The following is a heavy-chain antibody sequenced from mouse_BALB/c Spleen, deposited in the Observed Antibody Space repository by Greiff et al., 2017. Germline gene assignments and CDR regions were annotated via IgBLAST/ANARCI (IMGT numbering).Heavy chain of an antibody. D-gene: IGHD2-4*01. CDR3: ARHGGLPHYYAIDY. CDR2: ISNGGGST. CDR1: GFTFSSYT. J-gene: IGHJ4*01. V-gene: IGHV5-12-2*01. Sequence: EVKLVESGGGLVQPGGSLKLSCAASGFTFSSYTMSWVRQTPEKRLEWVAYISNGGGSTYYPDTVKGRFTISRDNAKNTLYLQMSSLKSEDTAMYCCARHGGLPHYYAIDYWGQGTSVTVSS.